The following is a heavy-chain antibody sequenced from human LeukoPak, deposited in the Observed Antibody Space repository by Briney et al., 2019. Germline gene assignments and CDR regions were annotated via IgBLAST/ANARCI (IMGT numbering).Heavy chain of an antibody. Sequence: NPSETPSLTCTVSGGSISSYYWSWIRQPPGKGLEWIGYIYYSGSTNYNPSLKSRVTISVDTSKNQFSLKLSSVTAADTAVYYCARSGTYSSSQFYYMDVWGKGTTVTVSS. V-gene: IGHV4-59*01. CDR2: IYYSGST. CDR1: GGSISSYY. J-gene: IGHJ6*03. CDR3: ARSGTYSSSQFYYMDV. D-gene: IGHD6-13*01.